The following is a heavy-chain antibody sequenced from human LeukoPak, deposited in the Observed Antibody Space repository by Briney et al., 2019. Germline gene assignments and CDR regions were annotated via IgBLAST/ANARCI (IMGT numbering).Heavy chain of an antibody. D-gene: IGHD6-13*01. V-gene: IGHV4-34*12. J-gene: IGHJ6*03. Sequence: SETLSLTCAVYGGSFSGHSWSWIRQPPGKGLEWIGEVIHGGSTNYNPSLKSRVIISLDTSKNQFSLKLSSVTAADTAVYYCASSSSLDGYYYYMDVWGKGTTVTISS. CDR3: ASSSSLDGYYYYMDV. CDR1: GGSFSGHS. CDR2: VIHGGST.